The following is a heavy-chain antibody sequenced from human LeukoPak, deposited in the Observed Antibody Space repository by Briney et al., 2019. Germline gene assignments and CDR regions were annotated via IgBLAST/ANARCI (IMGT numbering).Heavy chain of an antibody. J-gene: IGHJ4*02. CDR2: SNPNSGGT. Sequence: SVKVSCKASGYTFTGYYMHWVRQAPGQGLEWMGWSNPNSGGTDYAQKFQGRATMTRDKYITPAYMELSRLRSDDTAVYFCARSDGDPKPPFDYWGQGTMVTVSS. D-gene: IGHD4-17*01. V-gene: IGHV1-2*02. CDR3: ARSDGDPKPPFDY. CDR1: GYTFTGYY.